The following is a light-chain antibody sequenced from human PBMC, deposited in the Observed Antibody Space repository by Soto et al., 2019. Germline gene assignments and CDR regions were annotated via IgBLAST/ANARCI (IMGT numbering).Light chain of an antibody. CDR2: DVS. CDR1: SSDVGGYNH. CDR3: SSYTSSSTPFL. J-gene: IGLJ1*01. Sequence: QSALTQPASVSGSPGQSITISCTGTSSDVGGYNHVSWYRQHPGKAPKLIIYDVSNRPSGVSVRFSGSKSGNTASLTISGLQAEDEADYYCSSYTSSSTPFLFGTGTKLTVL. V-gene: IGLV2-14*01.